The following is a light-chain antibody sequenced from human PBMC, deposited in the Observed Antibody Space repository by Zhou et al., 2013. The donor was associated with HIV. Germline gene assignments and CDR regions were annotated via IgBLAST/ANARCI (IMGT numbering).Light chain of an antibody. J-gene: IGKJ2*03. CDR3: QNYGTSPLYS. CDR1: QSVRY. CDR2: GAS. V-gene: IGKV3-20*01. Sequence: EIVLTQSPGTLSLSPGERATLSCRASQSVRYLAWYQQKPGQAPILVMYGASSRATGIPDRFSGTGSGTEFTLTISSLQSEDFAVYYCQNYGTSPLYSFGQGTKLEIK.